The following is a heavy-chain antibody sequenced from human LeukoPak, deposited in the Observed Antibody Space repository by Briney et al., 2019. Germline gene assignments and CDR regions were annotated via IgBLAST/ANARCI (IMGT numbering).Heavy chain of an antibody. D-gene: IGHD3-16*01. J-gene: IGHJ3*02. CDR2: IYYSGST. Sequence: PSETLSLTCTVSGGSISSYYWGWIRQPPGKGLEWIGYIYYSGSTNYNPSLKSRVTISVDTSKNQFSLKLSSVTAADTAVYYCARDWYHYDYVWAPEEIEMDDAFDIWGQGTMVTVSS. V-gene: IGHV4-59*01. CDR3: ARDWYHYDYVWAPEEIEMDDAFDI. CDR1: GGSISSYY.